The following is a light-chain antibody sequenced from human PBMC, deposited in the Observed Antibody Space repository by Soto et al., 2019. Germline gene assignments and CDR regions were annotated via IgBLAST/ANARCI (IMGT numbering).Light chain of an antibody. CDR1: QSVSSNF. Sequence: EIVLTQSPGTLSLSPGERATLSCKASQSVSSNFLAWYQRKPGQAPRLLIYGASNMATDIPYRLSGIGSGTDFTLTIPRLDPEDWAVYYCQQYGTSPPAFGQGTKVEI. CDR3: QQYGTSPPA. V-gene: IGKV3-20*01. CDR2: GAS. J-gene: IGKJ1*01.